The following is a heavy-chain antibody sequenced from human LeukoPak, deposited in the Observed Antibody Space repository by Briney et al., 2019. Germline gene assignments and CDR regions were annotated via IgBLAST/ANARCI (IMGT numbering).Heavy chain of an antibody. CDR2: ISSSGSTI. V-gene: IGHV3-11*01. J-gene: IGHJ4*02. CDR3: ANQPRIAVAGTPLDY. CDR1: GFTFSDYY. Sequence: PGGSLRLSCAASGFTFSDYYMSWIRQAPGKGLEWVSYISSSGSTIYYADSVKGRFTISRDNAKNSLYLQMNSLRAEDTAVYYCANQPRIAVAGTPLDYWGQGTLVTVSS. D-gene: IGHD6-19*01.